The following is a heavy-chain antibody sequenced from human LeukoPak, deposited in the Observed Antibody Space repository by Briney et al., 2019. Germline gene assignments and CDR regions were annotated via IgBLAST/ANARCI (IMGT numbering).Heavy chain of an antibody. V-gene: IGHV1-46*01. CDR1: GYTFTSYY. J-gene: IGHJ4*02. Sequence: ASVKVSCKASGYTFTSYYMHWVRQAPGQGLEWMGIINPSGGSTSYAQKFQGRVTMTRDMSTSTGYMELSSLRSEDTAVYYCAREKVVVVPAAIPTWASEYSSSGTFDYWGQGTLVTVSS. CDR3: AREKVVVVPAAIPTWASEYSSSGTFDY. D-gene: IGHD2-2*01. CDR2: INPSGGST.